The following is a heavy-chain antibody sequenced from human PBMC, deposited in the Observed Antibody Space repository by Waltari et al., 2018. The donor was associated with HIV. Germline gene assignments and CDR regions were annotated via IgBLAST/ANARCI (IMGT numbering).Heavy chain of an antibody. Sequence: QVHLVQSGAEVTKPGASVKVSCKASGETFSDYYFHWVRQAPGQGLEWMGWINPSGGTNYAQTFQGRVTMTRDTSTNTAYMQLNRLRSDDMAVYYCAAEKKLALDGLGVWGQGSTVAVS. CDR2: INPSGGT. V-gene: IGHV1-2*02. CDR3: AAEKKLALDGLGV. J-gene: IGHJ6*01. CDR1: GETFSDYY.